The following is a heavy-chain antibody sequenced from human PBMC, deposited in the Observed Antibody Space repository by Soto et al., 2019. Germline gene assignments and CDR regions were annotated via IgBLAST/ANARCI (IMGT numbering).Heavy chain of an antibody. V-gene: IGHV1-18*01. J-gene: IGHJ4*02. CDR1: GYTFSNFG. CDR3: TRDAKYYDILTGYFVNDY. D-gene: IGHD3-9*01. CDR2: LSTDNGNK. Sequence: QVQLVQSGTEVKKPGASVKVSCKASGYTFSNFGISWVRQAPGQGLEWLGWLSTDNGNKKYAQNLQGKVTMTTDTATSTAYMELRRLRSDDTAVYYCTRDAKYYDILTGYFVNDYWGQGTLVTVSS.